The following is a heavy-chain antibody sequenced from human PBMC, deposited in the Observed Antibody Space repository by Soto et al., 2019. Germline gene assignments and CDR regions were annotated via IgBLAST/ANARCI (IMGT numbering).Heavy chain of an antibody. J-gene: IGHJ6*03. CDR3: AKEGTVTIYYYYYYMDV. D-gene: IGHD4-17*01. Sequence: GGSLRLSCAASGFTFSSYGMHWVRQAPGKGLEWVAVISYDGSNKYYADSVKGRFTISRDNSKNTLYLQMNSLRVEDTAVYYCAKEGTVTIYYYYYYMDVWGKGTTVTVSS. V-gene: IGHV3-30*18. CDR1: GFTFSSYG. CDR2: ISYDGSNK.